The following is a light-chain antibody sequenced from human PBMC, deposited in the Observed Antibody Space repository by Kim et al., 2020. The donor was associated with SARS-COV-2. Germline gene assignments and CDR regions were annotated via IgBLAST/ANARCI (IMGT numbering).Light chain of an antibody. J-gene: IGKJ4*01. Sequence: SPCESATLSRRASQSVSSHLALYQQKPGQAPRLLIYNASTRATCIPARFSGSGSGTEFTLTIISLQSEDSAIYYCQQYNNWPPLTFGGGTKVDIK. CDR2: NAS. CDR3: QQYNNWPPLT. CDR1: QSVSSH. V-gene: IGKV3-15*01.